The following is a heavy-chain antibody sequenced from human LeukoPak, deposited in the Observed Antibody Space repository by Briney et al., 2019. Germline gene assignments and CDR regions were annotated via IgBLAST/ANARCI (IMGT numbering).Heavy chain of an antibody. D-gene: IGHD3-10*01. CDR1: GFTFSSYW. CDR3: ARDGYATGSHDY. V-gene: IGHV3-7*04. Sequence: GGFLRLSCAASGFTFSSYWMTWVRQAPGKGLEWLANIKEDGSEKSYVDSVKGRFTISRDNAQNSLYLQMNSLRAEDTAVYFCARDGYATGSHDYWGQGTLVTVSS. CDR2: IKEDGSEK. J-gene: IGHJ4*02.